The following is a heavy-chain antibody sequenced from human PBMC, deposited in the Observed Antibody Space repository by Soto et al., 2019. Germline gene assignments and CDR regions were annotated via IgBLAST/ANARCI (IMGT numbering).Heavy chain of an antibody. CDR3: GRADSSGYYYPFDY. Sequence: AVKVSCKASGGTFSSYAISWVRQAPGQGLEWMGGIIPIFGTANYAQKFQGRVTITADESTSTAYMELSSLRSEDTAVYYCGRADSSGYYYPFDYWGQGTLVTVSS. V-gene: IGHV1-69*13. D-gene: IGHD3-22*01. J-gene: IGHJ4*02. CDR2: IIPIFGTA. CDR1: GGTFSSYA.